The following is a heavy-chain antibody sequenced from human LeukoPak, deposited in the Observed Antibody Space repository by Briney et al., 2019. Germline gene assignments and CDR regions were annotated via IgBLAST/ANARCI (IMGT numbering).Heavy chain of an antibody. J-gene: IGHJ4*02. D-gene: IGHD1-1*01. CDR3: AREPRGYLGFRAFDY. CDR2: ISYDGSNK. V-gene: IGHV3-30*04. Sequence: PGRSLRLSCAASGFTFSSYAMYWVRQAPGKGLEWVAVISYDGSNKYYADSVKGRFTISRDNSKNTLYLQMNSLRAEDTAVYYCAREPRGYLGFRAFDYWGQGTLVTVSS. CDR1: GFTFSSYA.